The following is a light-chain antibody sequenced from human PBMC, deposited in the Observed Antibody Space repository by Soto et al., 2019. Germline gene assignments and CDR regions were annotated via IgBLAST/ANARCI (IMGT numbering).Light chain of an antibody. Sequence: QSALTQPASVSGSPGQSITISCTGTSSDVGGYNYVSWYQQHPGKAPKLMIYDVSNRPSGVSNRFSGSKSGNTAPLTISGLQAEDEADYYCSSYTSSSTPYVVLGGGTKLTVL. CDR2: DVS. V-gene: IGLV2-14*01. J-gene: IGLJ2*01. CDR3: SSYTSSSTPYVV. CDR1: SSDVGGYNY.